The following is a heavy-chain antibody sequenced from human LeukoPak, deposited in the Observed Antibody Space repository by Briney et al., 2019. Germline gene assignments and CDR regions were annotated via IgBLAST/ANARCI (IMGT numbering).Heavy chain of an antibody. CDR1: GYTFTSYD. D-gene: IGHD2-15*01. CDR3: ATTRHCSGGSCYRPNWFDP. V-gene: IGHV1-8*01. CDR2: MNPNSGNT. Sequence: ASVKVSCKASGYTFTSYDINWVRQATGQGLEWMGWMNPNSGNTGYAQKFQGRVTMTRNTSISTAYMELSSLRSEDTAVYYCATTRHCSGGSCYRPNWFDPWGQGTLVTVSS. J-gene: IGHJ5*02.